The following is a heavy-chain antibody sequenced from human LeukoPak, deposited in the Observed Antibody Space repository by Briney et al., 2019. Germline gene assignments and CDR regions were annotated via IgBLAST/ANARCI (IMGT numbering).Heavy chain of an antibody. J-gene: IGHJ4*02. Sequence: SETLSLTCTVSGGSISSYYWSWIRQPPGKGLEWIGYIYYSGSTNYNPSLKSRVTISVDTSKNQFSLKLSSVTAADTAVYYCARDSRPVGAVAGHFDYWGQGTLVTVSS. V-gene: IGHV4-59*12. D-gene: IGHD6-19*01. CDR2: IYYSGST. CDR3: ARDSRPVGAVAGHFDY. CDR1: GGSISSYY.